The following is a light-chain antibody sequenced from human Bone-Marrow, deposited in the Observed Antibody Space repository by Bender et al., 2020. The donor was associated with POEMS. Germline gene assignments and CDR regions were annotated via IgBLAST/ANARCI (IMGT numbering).Light chain of an antibody. CDR1: PSNIGNNY. J-gene: IGLJ2*01. Sequence: QSVLTQPPSASGTPGQRVTISCSGGPSNIGNNYIYWFQQLPGTAPKLIICRNSQRPSGVPDRFSGSKSGTSASLAISGLRSEDEADYFCAAWDGNHVVFGGGTKLTVL. CDR2: RNS. V-gene: IGLV1-47*01. CDR3: AAWDGNHVV.